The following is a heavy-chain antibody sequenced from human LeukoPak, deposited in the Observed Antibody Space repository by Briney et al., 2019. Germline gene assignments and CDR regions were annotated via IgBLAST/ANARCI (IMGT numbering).Heavy chain of an antibody. Sequence: GGSLRLSCAASGFTVSSNYMSWVRQAPGKGLEWVANIKQDGSEKYYVDSVKGRFTISRDNAKNSLYLQMNSLRAEDTAVYYCARVHEQQLVVGPNYYYGMDVWGQGTTVTVSS. CDR3: ARVHEQQLVVGPNYYYGMDV. J-gene: IGHJ6*02. CDR1: GFTVSSNY. V-gene: IGHV3-7*01. D-gene: IGHD6-13*01. CDR2: IKQDGSEK.